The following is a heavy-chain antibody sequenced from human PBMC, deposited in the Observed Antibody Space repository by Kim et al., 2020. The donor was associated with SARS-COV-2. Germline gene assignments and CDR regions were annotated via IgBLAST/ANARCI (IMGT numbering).Heavy chain of an antibody. CDR2: ITTDGSDI. J-gene: IGHJ2*01. CDR1: GFTFSRSC. CDR3: AKVGVVWYFDL. Sequence: GGSLRLSCAASGFTFSRSCMYWVRQAPGKGLEWISRITTDGSDITYADSVKGRFTISRDNAKNTLHLQMNTLTAEDTAVYYCAKVGVVWYFDLWGRDTLVTVSS. D-gene: IGHD3-16*01. V-gene: IGHV3-74*03.